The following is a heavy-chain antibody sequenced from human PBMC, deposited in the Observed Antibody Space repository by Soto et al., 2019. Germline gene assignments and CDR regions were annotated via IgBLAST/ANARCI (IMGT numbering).Heavy chain of an antibody. V-gene: IGHV1-18*01. D-gene: IGHD4-17*01. CDR1: GYTFFTYD. Sequence: QVHLVQSGVEVKTPEASVKVSCQASGYTFFTYDISWVRQAPGQGLEWLGWISTYSGDTKYAQKLQGRVTMTTDTYTTTAYLELQSLRSDDTSVYYCARNHGPPTSEKWFAPGGQGTLVTVSS. J-gene: IGHJ5*02. CDR3: ARNHGPPTSEKWFAP. CDR2: ISTYSGDT.